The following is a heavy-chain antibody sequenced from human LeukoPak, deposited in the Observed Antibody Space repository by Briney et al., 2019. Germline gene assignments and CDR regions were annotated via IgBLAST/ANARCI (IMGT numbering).Heavy chain of an antibody. CDR1: GFTFSSYE. J-gene: IGHJ4*02. Sequence: GGSLRLSCAASGFTFSSYEMNWVRQAPGKGLEWVSYISSSGSTIYYADSVKGRFTISRDNAKNSLYLQMNSLRAEDTAVYYCARLYCSGGSCYSGVYFDYWGQGTLVTVSS. CDR2: ISSSGSTI. CDR3: ARLYCSGGSCYSGVYFDY. D-gene: IGHD2-15*01. V-gene: IGHV3-48*03.